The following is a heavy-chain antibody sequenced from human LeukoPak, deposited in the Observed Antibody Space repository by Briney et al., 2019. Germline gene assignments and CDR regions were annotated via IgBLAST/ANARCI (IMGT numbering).Heavy chain of an antibody. J-gene: IGHJ4*02. Sequence: GGSLRLSCAASGLTFSGQWMNWVRQPPGQGLEWVANIKYDGSEEYYADSVKGRFTISRDNAKNSLSLQMNYVRAGDTAIYYCAYTNHLTYWGQGTLVTVSS. D-gene: IGHD3-16*01. CDR2: IKYDGSEE. CDR3: AYTNHLTY. CDR1: GLTFSGQW. V-gene: IGHV3-7*01.